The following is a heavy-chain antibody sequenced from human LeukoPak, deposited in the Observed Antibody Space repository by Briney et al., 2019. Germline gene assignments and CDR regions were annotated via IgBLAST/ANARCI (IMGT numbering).Heavy chain of an antibody. J-gene: IGHJ5*01. V-gene: IGHV3-23*01. CDR3: AKHSGSYFIYYVDS. CDR2: ISGSAYNT. CDR1: GFTFSSYG. D-gene: IGHD1-26*01. Sequence: GGSLRLSCAASGFTFSSYGMSWVRQAPGKGLEWVSTISGSAYNTYYADSVKGRSTISRDNSANTLYLQMNSLRAEDTALYYCAKHSGSYFIYYVDSWGQGTLVTVAS.